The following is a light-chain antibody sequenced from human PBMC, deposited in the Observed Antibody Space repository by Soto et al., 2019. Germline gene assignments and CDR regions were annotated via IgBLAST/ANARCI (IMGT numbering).Light chain of an antibody. CDR3: QQYSNHSLT. Sequence: DIQMTQSPSTLSASIGDRVTITCRASQSIHNFLAWYQQKPGKAPKLLIYKASSLDAGVRSRFSGSGSGTEFTLTISRLQPDDLAIYHCQQYSNHSLTFGGGTKVEIK. J-gene: IGKJ4*01. V-gene: IGKV1-5*03. CDR1: QSIHNF. CDR2: KAS.